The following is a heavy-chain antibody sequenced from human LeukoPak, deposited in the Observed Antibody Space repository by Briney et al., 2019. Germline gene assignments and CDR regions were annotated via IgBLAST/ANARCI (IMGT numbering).Heavy chain of an antibody. CDR2: ISSSSSYI. J-gene: IGHJ4*02. Sequence: GGSLRLSCAASGFTFSSYWMSWVRQAPGKGLEWVSSISSSSSYIYYADSVKGRFTISRDNAKNSLYLQMNSLRAEDTAVYYCARELNAVAHSWGQGTLVTVSS. D-gene: IGHD6-19*01. CDR1: GFTFSSYW. CDR3: ARELNAVAHS. V-gene: IGHV3-21*01.